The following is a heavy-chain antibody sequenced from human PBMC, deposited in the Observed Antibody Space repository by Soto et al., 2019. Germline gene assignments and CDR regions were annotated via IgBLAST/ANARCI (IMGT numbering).Heavy chain of an antibody. CDR3: AKESPFDY. J-gene: IGHJ4*02. Sequence: QVQLVESGGGVVQPGRSLRLSCAASGFTFSSYGMHWVRQAPGKGLEWVAVISYDGSNKYYADSVKGRFTISRDNSKNTLYLQMNSLRAEDTAVYYCAKESPFDYWGQGTRVTVSS. CDR2: ISYDGSNK. CDR1: GFTFSSYG. V-gene: IGHV3-30*18.